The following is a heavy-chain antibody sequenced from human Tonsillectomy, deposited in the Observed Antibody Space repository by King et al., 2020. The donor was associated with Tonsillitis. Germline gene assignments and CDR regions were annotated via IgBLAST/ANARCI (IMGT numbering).Heavy chain of an antibody. V-gene: IGHV4-59*01. J-gene: IGHJ6*03. CDR2: IYYSGST. Sequence: VQLQESGPGLVKPSETLSLTCTVSGGSISSYYWSWIRQPPGKGLEWIGYIYYSGSTNYNPSLKSRVAISVDTSKNQFSLKLSSVTAADTAVYYCAREKGEWEILGYYYYYYYMDVWGKGTTVTVSS. CDR3: AREKGEWEILGYYYYYYYMDV. CDR1: GGSISSYY. D-gene: IGHD1-26*01.